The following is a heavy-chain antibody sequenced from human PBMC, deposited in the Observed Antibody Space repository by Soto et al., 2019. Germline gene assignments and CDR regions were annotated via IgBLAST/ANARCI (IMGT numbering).Heavy chain of an antibody. J-gene: IGHJ3*02. CDR2: INAGNGNT. D-gene: IGHD4-4*01. CDR1: GYTFTSYA. Sequence: GASVKVSCKASGYTFTSYAMHWVRQAPGQRLEWMGWINAGNGNTKYSQKFQGRVTITRDTSASTAYMELSSLRSEDTAVYYCARGLQWMPYDAFDIWGQGTMVTVSS. V-gene: IGHV1-3*01. CDR3: ARGLQWMPYDAFDI.